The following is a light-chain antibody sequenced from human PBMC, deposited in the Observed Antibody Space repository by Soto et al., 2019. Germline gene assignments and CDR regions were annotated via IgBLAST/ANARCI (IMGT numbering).Light chain of an antibody. CDR1: SSDVGGYNY. Sequence: QSALTQPASVSGSPGQSITIACTGTSSDVGGYNYVSWFQHHPGKAPKLIICEVSNRPSGVSNRFSASKSGNTASQTISGLQAEDEATYYCSSYSSSSTLVFGTGTKLTVL. CDR2: EVS. CDR3: SSYSSSSTLV. J-gene: IGLJ1*01. V-gene: IGLV2-14*01.